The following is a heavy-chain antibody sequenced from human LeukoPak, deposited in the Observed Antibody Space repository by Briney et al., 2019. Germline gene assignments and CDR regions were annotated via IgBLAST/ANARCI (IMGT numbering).Heavy chain of an antibody. V-gene: IGHV3-49*03. CDR1: GFTFGDYA. CDR2: IRSKAYGGTT. J-gene: IGHJ3*02. CDR3: EVVTAGSAFGI. Sequence: PGRSLRLSCTASGFTFGDYAMSWFRQAPGKGLEWVGFIRSKAYGGTTEYAASVKGRFTISRDDSKSIAYLQMNSLKTEDTAVYYCEVVTAGSAFGIWGQGTMVTVSS. D-gene: IGHD2-21*02.